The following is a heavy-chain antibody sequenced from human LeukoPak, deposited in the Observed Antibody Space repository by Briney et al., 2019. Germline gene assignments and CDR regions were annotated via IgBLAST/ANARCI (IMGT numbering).Heavy chain of an antibody. CDR2: IIPIFGTA. Sequence: ASVKVSCKASGGTFSSYAISWVRQAPGQGLEWMGGIIPIFGTANYAQKFQGRVTITADESTSTAYMELSSLRSEDTAVYYCARDIVATIKGVEGYYYYMDVWGKGTTVTVS. CDR3: ARDIVATIKGVEGYYYYMDV. CDR1: GGTFSSYA. V-gene: IGHV1-69*01. J-gene: IGHJ6*03. D-gene: IGHD5-12*01.